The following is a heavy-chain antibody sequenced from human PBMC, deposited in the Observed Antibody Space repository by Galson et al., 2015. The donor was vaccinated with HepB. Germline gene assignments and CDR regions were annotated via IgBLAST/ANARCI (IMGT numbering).Heavy chain of an antibody. V-gene: IGHV3-49*04. CDR2: IRSNSYGGTT. CDR1: GFTFGDYA. CDR3: TRVDAAPGIFDY. J-gene: IGHJ4*02. D-gene: IGHD6-13*01. Sequence: SLRLSCAASGFTFGDYAVSWVRQAPGKGLDWVGFIRSNSYGGTTEYAASVKGRISISRDDSKSIAYLQMNSLKTEDTGVYYCTRVDAAPGIFDYWGQGTLVTVSS.